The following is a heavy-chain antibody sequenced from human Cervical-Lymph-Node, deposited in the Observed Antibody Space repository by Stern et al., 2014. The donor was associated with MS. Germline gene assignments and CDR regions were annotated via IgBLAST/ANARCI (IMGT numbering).Heavy chain of an antibody. CDR3: ARGGGSGTGWYGGFYFDP. CDR2: INHSGST. V-gene: IGHV4-34*01. J-gene: IGHJ5*02. CDR1: GGSFSGYY. Sequence: QVQLQQWGAGLLKPSETLSLTCAVYGGSFSGYYWSWVRQPPGKGLEWIGEINHSGSTNYNPSLKSRLTVSVDTSKHQFSLKLTSVTAADTAVYYCARGGGSGTGWYGGFYFDPWDQGALVTVSS. D-gene: IGHD6-19*01.